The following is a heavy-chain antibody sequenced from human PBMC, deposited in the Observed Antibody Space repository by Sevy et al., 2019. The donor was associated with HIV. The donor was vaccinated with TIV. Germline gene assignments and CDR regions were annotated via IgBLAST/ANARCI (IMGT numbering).Heavy chain of an antibody. D-gene: IGHD7-27*01. Sequence: SETLSLTCTVSGGSISSGGYYWSWIRQHPGKGLEWIGYIYYSGSTYYNPSLKSRVTISVDTSKNQFSLKLSSVTAADTAVYYCARALTGGEYYFDYWGQGTLVTVSS. CDR2: IYYSGST. V-gene: IGHV4-31*03. J-gene: IGHJ4*02. CDR1: GGSISSGGYY. CDR3: ARALTGGEYYFDY.